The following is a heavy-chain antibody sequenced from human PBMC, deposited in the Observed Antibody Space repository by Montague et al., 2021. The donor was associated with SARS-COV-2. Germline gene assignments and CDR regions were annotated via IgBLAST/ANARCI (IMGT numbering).Heavy chain of an antibody. D-gene: IGHD3-10*01. CDR3: ARLESTRGVIIRGAFHI. J-gene: IGHJ3*02. CDR1: GGSISSSNYY. Sequence: SETLSLTCTVSGGSISSSNYYWGWIRQPPGKGLEWIGTIYYSGSAYYNPSLKSRVTISVDTSKDQFSLKLNSVTATDTAVYYCARLESTRGVIIRGAFHIWGQGTKVTVSS. CDR2: IYYSGSA. V-gene: IGHV4-39*01.